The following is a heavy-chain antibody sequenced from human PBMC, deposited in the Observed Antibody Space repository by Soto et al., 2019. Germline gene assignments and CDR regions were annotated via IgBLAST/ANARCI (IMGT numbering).Heavy chain of an antibody. D-gene: IGHD2-15*01. Sequence: EVQLLESGGGLVQPGGSLRLSCAASGFTFSSYAMSWVRQAPGKGLEWVSAISGSGGSTYYADSVKGRFTISRDNSKNTLYLQMNSLRAEDTAVYYCAKDRYCSGGSCYSEWAFDIWCQGTMVTVSS. CDR2: ISGSGGST. V-gene: IGHV3-23*01. CDR1: GFTFSSYA. CDR3: AKDRYCSGGSCYSEWAFDI. J-gene: IGHJ3*02.